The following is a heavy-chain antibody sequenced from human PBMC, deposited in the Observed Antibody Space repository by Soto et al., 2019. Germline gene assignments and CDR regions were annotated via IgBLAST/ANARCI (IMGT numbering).Heavy chain of an antibody. J-gene: IGHJ6*02. Sequence: PGGSLRLSCAASGFTFSSYAMHWVRQAPGKGLEWVAVISYDGSNKYYADSVKGRFTISRDNPKNTLYLQMNSLRAEDTAVYYCARDSLFTMIVVVTTYGMDVWGQGTTVTVSS. CDR2: ISYDGSNK. CDR3: ARDSLFTMIVVVTTYGMDV. V-gene: IGHV3-30-3*01. CDR1: GFTFSSYA. D-gene: IGHD3-22*01.